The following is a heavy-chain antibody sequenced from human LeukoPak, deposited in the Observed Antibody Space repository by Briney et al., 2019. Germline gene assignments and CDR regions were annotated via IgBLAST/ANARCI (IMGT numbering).Heavy chain of an antibody. CDR1: GFTFSTYW. V-gene: IGHV3-74*03. CDR3: ARDYASSPDY. J-gene: IGHJ4*02. Sequence: PGGSLRLSCTASGFTFSTYWINWVRQSPGKGLVWVALINGDGSTTTHADSVKGRFTISRDNAKNTAYLQMNSLRDGDTAVYFCARDYASSPDYWGQGTLVTVSA. CDR2: INGDGSTT. D-gene: IGHD3-10*01.